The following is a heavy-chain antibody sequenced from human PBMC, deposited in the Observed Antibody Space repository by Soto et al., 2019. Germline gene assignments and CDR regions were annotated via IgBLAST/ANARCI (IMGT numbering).Heavy chain of an antibody. Sequence: GASVKVSCKASGYTFTNNYMHWVRQAPGQGLEWMGIINPRVGTTTYAQKFQARVTMTSDTSTSTVYMELSSLRSEDTAVYYCAREKERTAAGSNWFDPWGQGTLVTVSS. CDR1: GYTFTNNY. D-gene: IGHD6-13*01. CDR2: INPRVGTT. V-gene: IGHV1-46*01. CDR3: AREKERTAAGSNWFDP. J-gene: IGHJ5*02.